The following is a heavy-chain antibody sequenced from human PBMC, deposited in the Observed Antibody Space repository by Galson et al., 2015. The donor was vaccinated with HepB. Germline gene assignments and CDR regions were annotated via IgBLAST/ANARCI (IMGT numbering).Heavy chain of an antibody. CDR1: GFTFSDYW. J-gene: IGHJ5*02. CDR2: IKQDGSEK. D-gene: IGHD6-19*01. CDR3: ARVNPGFSSGWFRNWFER. Sequence: SLRLSCAASGFTFSDYWMTWVRQVPGKGLEWVANIKQDGSEKYHVDSVKGRFTISRDNAKDSLYLQMNSLRAEDTAVYYCARVNPGFSSGWFRNWFERWAREPWSPSPQ. V-gene: IGHV3-7*03.